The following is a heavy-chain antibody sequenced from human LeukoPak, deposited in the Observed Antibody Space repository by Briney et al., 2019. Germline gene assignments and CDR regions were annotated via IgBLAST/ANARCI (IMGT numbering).Heavy chain of an antibody. CDR2: ISGSGGST. Sequence: PGGSLRLSCAASGFTFSSYAMSWVRQAPGKGLERVSAISGSGGSTYYADSVKGRFTISRDNSKNTLYLQMNSLRAEDTAVYYCAGQNYDFWSGYHDYWGQGTLVTVSS. CDR1: GFTFSSYA. CDR3: AGQNYDFWSGYHDY. J-gene: IGHJ4*02. V-gene: IGHV3-23*01. D-gene: IGHD3-3*01.